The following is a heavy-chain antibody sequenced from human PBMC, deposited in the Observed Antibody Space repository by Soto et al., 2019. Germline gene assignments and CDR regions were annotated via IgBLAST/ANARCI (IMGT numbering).Heavy chain of an antibody. Sequence: QVQLVQSGAEVKKPGSSVKVSCKASGGTFSSYTISWVRHAPGQGLEWMGRIIPILGIANYAQKFQGRVTITADKSTSTAYMELSSLRSEDTAVYYCAQGYCSSTSCSLDYWGQGTLVTVSS. V-gene: IGHV1-69*02. CDR2: IIPILGIA. CDR1: GGTFSSYT. J-gene: IGHJ4*02. CDR3: AQGYCSSTSCSLDY. D-gene: IGHD2-2*01.